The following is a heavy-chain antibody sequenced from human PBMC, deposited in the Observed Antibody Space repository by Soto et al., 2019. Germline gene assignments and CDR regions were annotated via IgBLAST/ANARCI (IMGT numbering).Heavy chain of an antibody. Sequence: QVQLVQSGADVKKPGSSVKVSCKASGGTFSSYAITWVRQAPGQGLEWMGGIIPIFRRTNYAQKFRDRVTISADESTRTVYMELSSLTSEDTAVYFCALVPSARAGIPIFGVSTPAFGMDVWGQGTSVTVSS. CDR1: GGTFSSYA. CDR2: IIPIFRRT. J-gene: IGHJ6*02. V-gene: IGHV1-69*01. CDR3: ALVPSARAGIPIFGVSTPAFGMDV. D-gene: IGHD3-3*02.